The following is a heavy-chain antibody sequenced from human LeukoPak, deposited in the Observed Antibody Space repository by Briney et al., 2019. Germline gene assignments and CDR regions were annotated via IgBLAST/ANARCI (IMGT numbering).Heavy chain of an antibody. D-gene: IGHD6-19*01. Sequence: GGLLILSCAANGFTLSSYEMNWVRPTSRQAQERISYISTSRSTIYYADSVKGRFIISRDKAKTSLYLQMNSLRVEDTAIYYCARDGSSGWSAPGSSRNWFDPWGQGTLVTVSS. CDR3: ARDGSSGWSAPGSSRNWFDP. CDR2: ISTSRSTI. J-gene: IGHJ5*02. CDR1: GFTLSSYE. V-gene: IGHV3-48*03.